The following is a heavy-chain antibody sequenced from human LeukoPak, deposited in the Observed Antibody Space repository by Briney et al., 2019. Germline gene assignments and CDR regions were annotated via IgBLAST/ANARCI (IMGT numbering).Heavy chain of an antibody. D-gene: IGHD3-3*01. V-gene: IGHV3-21*01. CDR2: ISSSSSYI. CDR3: ARDQLRESTYYDFWSGTYNWFDP. J-gene: IGHJ5*02. Sequence: TGGSLRLSCAASGFTFSSYSMNWVRQAPGKGLEWVSSISSSSSYIYYADSVKGRFTISRDNAKNSLYLQMNSLRAEDTAVYYCARDQLRESTYYDFWSGTYNWFDPWGQGTLVTVSS. CDR1: GFTFSSYS.